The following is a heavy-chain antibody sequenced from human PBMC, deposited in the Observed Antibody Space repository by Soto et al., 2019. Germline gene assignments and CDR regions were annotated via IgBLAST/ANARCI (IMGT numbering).Heavy chain of an antibody. CDR3: VSFPLLGDFDG. CDR2: IYDSGSP. V-gene: IGHV4-30-4*01. CDR1: GGSVSSGDYY. Sequence: QVQLQESGPGLVKPSQTLSLICTVSGGSVSSGDYYWSWIRQPPGKGLEFIGYIYDSGSPYYNPSLKSRVAISFGTSKNQFALRLTSVTAAYTAVYYCVSFPLLGDFDGWGQGTLVTVSS. D-gene: IGHD3-16*01. J-gene: IGHJ4*02.